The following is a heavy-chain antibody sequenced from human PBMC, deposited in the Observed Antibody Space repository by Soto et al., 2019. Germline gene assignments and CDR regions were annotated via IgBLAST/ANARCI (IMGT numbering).Heavy chain of an antibody. CDR1: GLTFGDYA. V-gene: IGHV3-9*01. D-gene: IGHD6-19*01. Sequence: SLRLSCTATGLTFGDYAMHWVRQAQRMGLEWVSGISWNSGSIGYADSVKGRFTISRDNAKNSLYLQMNSLRAEDTALYYCAKDTAVAGTNYYGMDVWGQGTTVTVSS. J-gene: IGHJ6*02. CDR2: ISWNSGSI. CDR3: AKDTAVAGTNYYGMDV.